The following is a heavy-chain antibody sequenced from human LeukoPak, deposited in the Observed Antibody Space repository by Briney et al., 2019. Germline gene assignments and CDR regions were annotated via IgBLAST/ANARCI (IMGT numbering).Heavy chain of an antibody. V-gene: IGHV3-48*01. D-gene: IGHD6-13*01. CDR3: ARGGQAYSSSWYPSDY. Sequence: GGSLRPSCAASGFTFSSYSMNWVRQAPGKGLEWVSYISSSSSTIYYADSMKGRFTISRDNAKNSLYLQMNSLRAEDTAVYYCARGGQAYSSSWYPSDYWGQGTLVTVSS. CDR1: GFTFSSYS. J-gene: IGHJ4*02. CDR2: ISSSSSTI.